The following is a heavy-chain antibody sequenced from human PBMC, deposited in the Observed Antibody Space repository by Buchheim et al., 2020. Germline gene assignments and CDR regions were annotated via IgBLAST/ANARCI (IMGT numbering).Heavy chain of an antibody. CDR1: GFTSSSYC. Sequence: QVQLVESGGGVVQPGRSLRLSCTASGFTSSSYCMHWVRQAPGKGLEWVANIRHDGREKYYVDSVKGRFTISRDNAKNTLYLQMNSLRAEDTAVYYCTRGEDEYTYCSGYGTFIWGQGT. V-gene: IGHV3-33*01. D-gene: IGHD5-18*01. CDR2: IRHDGREK. CDR3: TRGEDEYTYCSGYGTFI. J-gene: IGHJ4*02.